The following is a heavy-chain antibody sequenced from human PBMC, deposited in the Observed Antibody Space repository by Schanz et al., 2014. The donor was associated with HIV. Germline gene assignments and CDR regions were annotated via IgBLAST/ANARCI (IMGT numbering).Heavy chain of an antibody. J-gene: IGHJ5*02. V-gene: IGHV4-34*01. CDR3: ARRQRVAIGIIGTTTWFDT. CDR1: GGSFSANY. D-gene: IGHD1-20*01. CDR2: ITRGGNT. Sequence: QVQLQQWGAGLLKPSETLSLTCAVYGGSFSANYWSWIRQPPGRGLEWIGEITRGGNTNYNSSLKSRVTISVDPSKNQFSLRLTSVTVADTAVYYCARRQRVAIGIIGTTTWFDTWGQGNLVTVSS.